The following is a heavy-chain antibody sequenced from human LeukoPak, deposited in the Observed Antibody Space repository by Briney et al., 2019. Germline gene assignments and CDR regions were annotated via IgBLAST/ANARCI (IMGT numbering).Heavy chain of an antibody. Sequence: GGSLRLACAASGFGFGYYDMHWVRQAPGKGLECVSAISSRGHTTYYADSVKGRFTVSRDNSNNTLYLQMGGLKPEDMAVYYCARFVSSGPLWGQGTMVTVFS. D-gene: IGHD3-22*01. CDR1: GFGFGYYD. J-gene: IGHJ3*01. CDR2: ISSRGHTT. CDR3: ARFVSSGPL. V-gene: IGHV3-64*02.